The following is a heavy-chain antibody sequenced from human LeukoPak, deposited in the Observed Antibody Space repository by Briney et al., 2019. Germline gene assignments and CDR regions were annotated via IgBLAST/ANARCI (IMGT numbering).Heavy chain of an antibody. J-gene: IGHJ4*02. D-gene: IGHD2-2*01. CDR1: GFTFSSYA. Sequence: PGGSLRLSCAASGFTFSSYAMSWVCQAPGKGLEWVSAISGSGGSTYYADSVKGRFTISRDNSKNTLYLQMNSLRAEDTAVYYCAKDRHPCSSTSCLWYFDYWGQGTLVTVSS. CDR3: AKDRHPCSSTSCLWYFDY. CDR2: ISGSGGST. V-gene: IGHV3-23*01.